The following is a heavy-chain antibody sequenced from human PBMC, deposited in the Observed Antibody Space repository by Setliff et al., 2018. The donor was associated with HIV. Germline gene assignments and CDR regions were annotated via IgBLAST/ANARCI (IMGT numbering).Heavy chain of an antibody. CDR2: INPDGSTT. Sequence: PGGSLRLSCAASGFTFSDYWMHWVRQVPGKGLVYVSRINPDGSTTTYADSVEGRFTISRDNAKNTLYLQMNSLRGEDTAVYFCARAIRDGNSLINWFDPCGQGTLVTVSS. CDR3: ARAIRDGNSLINWFDP. D-gene: IGHD2-15*01. V-gene: IGHV3-74*01. CDR1: GFTFSDYW. J-gene: IGHJ5*02.